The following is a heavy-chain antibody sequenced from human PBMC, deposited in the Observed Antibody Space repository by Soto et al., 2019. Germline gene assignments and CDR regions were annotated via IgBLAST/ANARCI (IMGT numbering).Heavy chain of an antibody. J-gene: IGHJ4*02. CDR2: INPNGGST. CDR1: GYSFTSFY. D-gene: IGHD2-21*01. Sequence: QVRLVQSGAAVKEPGASVKISCKPSGYSFTSFYMHWVRQAPGQGLEWMGTINPNGGSTTYAQKFQGRGNMTRDTSPSTLYLDLSGLRSEDTAVYYCARAIPHFDYWGQGTLVTVSS. V-gene: IGHV1-46*01. CDR3: ARAIPHFDY.